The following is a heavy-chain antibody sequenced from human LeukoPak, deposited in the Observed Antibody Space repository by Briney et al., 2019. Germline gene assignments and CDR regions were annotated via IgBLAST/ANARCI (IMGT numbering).Heavy chain of an antibody. J-gene: IGHJ4*02. CDR2: ISPSGGST. CDR3: AREQLVGTYYFDY. CDR1: GYTFTSYY. V-gene: IGHV1-46*01. Sequence: GASVKLSCKASGYTFTSYYMHWVRQAPGQGLEWMGMISPSGGSTSYAQKFQGRVTMTRDTSTSTVYMELSSLRSDDTAVYYCAREQLVGTYYFDYWGQGTLVTVSS. D-gene: IGHD6-6*01.